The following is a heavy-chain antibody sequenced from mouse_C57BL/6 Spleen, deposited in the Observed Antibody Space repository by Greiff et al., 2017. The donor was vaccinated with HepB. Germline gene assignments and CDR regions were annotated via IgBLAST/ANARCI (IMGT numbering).Heavy chain of an antibody. J-gene: IGHJ2*01. CDR2: ISSGGSYT. Sequence: VQLKESGGDLVKPGGSLKLSCAASGFTFSSYGMSWVRQTPDKRLEWVATISSGGSYTYYPDSVKGRFTISRDNAKNTLYLQMSSLKSEDTAMYYCARQKGYYDYDYFDYWGQGTTLTVSS. V-gene: IGHV5-6*01. CDR1: GFTFSSYG. CDR3: ARQKGYYDYDYFDY. D-gene: IGHD2-4*01.